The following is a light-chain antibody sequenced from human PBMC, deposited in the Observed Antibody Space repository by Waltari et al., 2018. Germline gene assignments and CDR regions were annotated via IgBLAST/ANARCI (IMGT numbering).Light chain of an antibody. V-gene: IGKV1-NL1*01. CDR2: GAS. CDR1: QAIRDS. Sequence: DIQMTQSPSSLSASVGGRVTITCRASQAIRDSLAWYQQKPGKAPKLLLYGASRLDSGVPFRFSGSGSGTDFTLTITSLQPEDFATYYCQHYYNIPRTFGQGTKVEVK. J-gene: IGKJ1*01. CDR3: QHYYNIPRT.